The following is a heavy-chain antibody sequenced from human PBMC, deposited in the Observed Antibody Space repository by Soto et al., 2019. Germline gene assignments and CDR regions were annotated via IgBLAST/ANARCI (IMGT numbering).Heavy chain of an antibody. Sequence: EVQLLESGGGLVQPGGSLRLSCAASGFTFSSYAMSWVRQAPGKGLEWVSAISGSGGSTYYADSVKGRFTISRDNSKNTLYLQMNSRRAEXTXXXXXXXXXXXSVYWGQGTLVTVSS. D-gene: IGHD2-15*01. CDR1: GFTFSSYA. CDR3: XXXXXXSVY. CDR2: ISGSGGST. V-gene: IGHV3-23*01. J-gene: IGHJ4*02.